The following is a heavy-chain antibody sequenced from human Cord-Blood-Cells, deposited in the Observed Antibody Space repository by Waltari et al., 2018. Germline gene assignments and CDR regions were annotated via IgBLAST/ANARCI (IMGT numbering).Heavy chain of an antibody. CDR2: INHSGST. J-gene: IGHJ4*02. V-gene: IGHV4-34*01. CDR3: ARLGTNFDY. Sequence: QVQLQQWGAGLLKPSETLSLTCAVYGGSFSCYYWSWIRQPPGKGLEWIGEINHSGSTNYNPSLKSRVTISVDTSKNQFSLKLSSVTAADTAVYYCARLGTNFDYWGQGTLVTVSS. CDR1: GGSFSCYY. D-gene: IGHD7-27*01.